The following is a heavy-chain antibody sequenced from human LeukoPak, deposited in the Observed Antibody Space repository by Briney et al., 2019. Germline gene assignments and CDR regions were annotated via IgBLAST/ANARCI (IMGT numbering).Heavy chain of an antibody. CDR2: IYYSGST. J-gene: IGHJ5*02. CDR1: GGSISSGDYY. Sequence: SETLSLTCTVSGGSISSGDYYWSWIRQPPGKGLEWIGYIYYSGSTYYNPSLKSRVTISVDTSKNQFSLKLSSVTAADTAVYYCARDPFPHAINYYESSGYPWGQGTLVTVSS. CDR3: ARDPFPHAINYYESSGYP. D-gene: IGHD3-22*01. V-gene: IGHV4-30-4*08.